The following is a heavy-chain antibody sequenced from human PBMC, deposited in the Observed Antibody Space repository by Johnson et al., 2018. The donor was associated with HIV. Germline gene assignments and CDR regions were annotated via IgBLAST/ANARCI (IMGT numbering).Heavy chain of an antibody. CDR3: ARDDILGAFDI. J-gene: IGHJ3*02. CDR1: GFTFSSYA. CDR2: ISNDGSNK. Sequence: QVQLVESGGGVVQPGGSLRLSCAASGFTFSSYAMHWVRQAPGKGLGWVAVISNDGSNKYYADSVKGRFTISREHSKSTLNLQMNNLRAEDTAVYYCARDDILGAFDIWGQGTMVTVSS. D-gene: IGHD2-15*01. V-gene: IGHV3-30*04.